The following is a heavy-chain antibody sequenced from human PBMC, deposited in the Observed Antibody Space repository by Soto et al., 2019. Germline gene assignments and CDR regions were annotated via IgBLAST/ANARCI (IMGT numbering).Heavy chain of an antibody. CDR3: ARALDSSGWFGAYFDY. Sequence: PSETLSLTCTVSGGSISSYYWSWIRQPPGKGLEWIGYIYYSGSTNYNPSLKSRVTISVDTSKNQFSLKLSSVTAADTAVYYCARALDSSGWFGAYFDYWGQGTLVTVS. D-gene: IGHD6-19*01. CDR1: GGSISSYY. CDR2: IYYSGST. V-gene: IGHV4-59*01. J-gene: IGHJ4*02.